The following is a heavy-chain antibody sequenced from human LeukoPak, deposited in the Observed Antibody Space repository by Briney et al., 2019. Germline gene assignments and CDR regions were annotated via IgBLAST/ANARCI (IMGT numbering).Heavy chain of an antibody. J-gene: IGHJ6*03. CDR3: ARNYDFWSGPHFYYMDV. V-gene: IGHV1-18*01. Sequence: GASVKVSCKASGYTFTSYGISWVRQAPGQGLEWKGWISAYNGNTNYAQKLQGRVTMTTDTSTSTAYMELRSLRSDDTAVYYCARNYDFWSGPHFYYMDVWGKGTTVTVSS. CDR2: ISAYNGNT. D-gene: IGHD3-3*01. CDR1: GYTFTSYG.